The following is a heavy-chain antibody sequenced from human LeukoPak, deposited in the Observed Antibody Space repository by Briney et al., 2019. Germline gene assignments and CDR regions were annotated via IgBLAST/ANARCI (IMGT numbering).Heavy chain of an antibody. J-gene: IGHJ4*02. CDR2: IYYSGST. CDR3: ARTDLTDDSEY. D-gene: IGHD4/OR15-4a*01. V-gene: IGHV4-61*01. CDR1: GGSVSSGPYY. Sequence: PSETLSLTCTVSGGSVSSGPYYWSWIRQPPGKGLEWIGYIYYSGSTNYNPSLKNRVTISADTSKNQFSLKLSSVTAADTAVYYCARTDLTDDSEYWGLGTLVTVSS.